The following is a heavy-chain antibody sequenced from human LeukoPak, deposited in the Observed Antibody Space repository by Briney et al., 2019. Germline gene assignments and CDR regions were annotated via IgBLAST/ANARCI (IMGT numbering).Heavy chain of an antibody. D-gene: IGHD3-22*01. CDR1: GGTFSRHA. CDR2: ITPMFGTA. Sequence: SVKVSCKASGGTFSRHAISWVRRAPGQGLEWMGGITPMFGTANYAQKFQGRVTITADESTSTAYMELSSLRSEDTAVYYCVRDGSYYDSSGYYYLYWGQGTLVTVSS. J-gene: IGHJ4*02. V-gene: IGHV1-69*13. CDR3: VRDGSYYDSSGYYYLY.